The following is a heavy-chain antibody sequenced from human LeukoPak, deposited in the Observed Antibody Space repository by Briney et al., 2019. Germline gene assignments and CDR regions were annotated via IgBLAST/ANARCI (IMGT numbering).Heavy chain of an antibody. V-gene: IGHV3-7*03. Sequence: GGSLRLSCAASGFLFRNYWMSWVRQAPGKGLEWVANIKEDGTIKYYVDSVKGRFAISRDTAKNSVYLQMNSLRAEDTALYYCAKDISYYYGMDVWGQGTTVTVSS. CDR2: IKEDGTIK. CDR3: AKDISYYYGMDV. J-gene: IGHJ6*02. CDR1: GFLFRNYW.